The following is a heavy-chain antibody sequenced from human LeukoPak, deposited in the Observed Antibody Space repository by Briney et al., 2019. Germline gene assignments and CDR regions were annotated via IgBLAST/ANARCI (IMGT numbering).Heavy chain of an antibody. CDR3: ARDYAGSYDY. V-gene: IGHV3-48*03. D-gene: IGHD2-15*01. CDR2: ISSSGSTI. J-gene: IGHJ4*02. CDR1: GFTFSRYE. Sequence: GGSLRLSCAASGFTFSRYEMNWVRQAPGKGLEWVSYISSSGSTIYYADSVKGRFTISRDNAKNSLYLQMNSLRAEDAAVYYCARDYAGSYDYWGQGTLVTVSS.